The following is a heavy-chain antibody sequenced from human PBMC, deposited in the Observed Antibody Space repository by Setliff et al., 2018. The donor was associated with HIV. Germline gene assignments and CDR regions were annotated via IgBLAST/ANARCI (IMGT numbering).Heavy chain of an antibody. CDR1: GYTFTGFY. CDR2: INPNGDQT. D-gene: IGHD6-19*01. Sequence: GASVKDSCKTSGYTFTGFYINWVRQAPGKGLEWMGRINPNGDQTRPARKFQGRVTMATETSITTAYMELTNLRSDDTAVYYCARDPRQWLGGIYGNYYMDVWGKGTTVTVSS. CDR3: ARDPRQWLGGIYGNYYMDV. J-gene: IGHJ6*03. V-gene: IGHV1-2*06.